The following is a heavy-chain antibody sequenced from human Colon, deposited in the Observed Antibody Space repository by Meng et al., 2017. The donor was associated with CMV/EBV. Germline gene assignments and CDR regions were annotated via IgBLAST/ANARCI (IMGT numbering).Heavy chain of an antibody. CDR3: AKDEYYDRSGYYSSNYFDY. J-gene: IGHJ4*02. CDR1: TFDSYA. V-gene: IGHV3-23*01. D-gene: IGHD3-22*01. Sequence: TFDSYAMAWVRQAPGKGLEWVGVIRGSGGNTQSADSVKDRFTISRDNSENTLYLHMNSLRPEDTAVYYCAKDEYYDRSGYYSSNYFDYWGQGTLVTVSS. CDR2: IRGSGGNT.